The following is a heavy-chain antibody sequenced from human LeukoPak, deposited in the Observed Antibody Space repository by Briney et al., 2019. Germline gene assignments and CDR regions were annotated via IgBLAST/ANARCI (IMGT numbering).Heavy chain of an antibody. CDR3: ARAAVRTNAFDS. D-gene: IGHD4/OR15-4a*01. Sequence: GGSLRLSCAASGFTFSSYSMNWVRQAPGKGREWVSSISSSSSYIYYADSVKGRFTITRDNAKNSLYLQMNSLRAEDTAVYYCARAAVRTNAFDSWGQGTTVTVSS. V-gene: IGHV3-21*01. CDR2: ISSSSSYI. J-gene: IGHJ3*02. CDR1: GFTFSSYS.